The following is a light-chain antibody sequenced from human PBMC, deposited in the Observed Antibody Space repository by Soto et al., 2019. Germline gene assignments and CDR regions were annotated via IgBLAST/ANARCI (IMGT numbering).Light chain of an antibody. CDR3: SSYTTSSSYV. Sequence: QSVLTQPASVSGSPRQSITISCTGSRSDVGSYDYVSWYQQYPGKAPKVIIYEVKYRPSGISDRFSASKSGNTASLTISGLQAEDEAEYFCSSYTTSSSYVFGAGTKVTVL. V-gene: IGLV2-14*01. J-gene: IGLJ1*01. CDR1: RSDVGSYDY. CDR2: EVK.